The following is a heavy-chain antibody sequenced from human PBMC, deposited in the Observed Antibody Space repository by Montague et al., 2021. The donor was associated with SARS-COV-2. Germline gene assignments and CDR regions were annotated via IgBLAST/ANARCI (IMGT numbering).Heavy chain of an antibody. J-gene: IGHJ4*02. CDR3: ARGDFRWDFDC. CDR1: GDSITSDVSY. V-gene: IGHV4-61*02. CDR2: IYTTGST. Sequence: TLSLTCTVSGDSITSDVSYWSWIRQPAGKGLEWVGRIYTTGSTNYNPSLKSRLTISLDTSKNQFSLKLSSVTAADTTVYYCARGDFRWDFDCWGQGTLVTVS. D-gene: IGHD2/OR15-2a*01.